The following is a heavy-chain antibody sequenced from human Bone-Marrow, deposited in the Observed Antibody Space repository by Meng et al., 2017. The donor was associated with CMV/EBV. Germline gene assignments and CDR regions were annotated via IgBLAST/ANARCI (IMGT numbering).Heavy chain of an antibody. CDR2: IYYSGST. CDR3: ARDVRGRTGDS. Sequence: SETLSLTCTVSGGSVSSAYDYWSWIRQPPGKGLEWIGYIYYSGSTNYNPSLKSRVTMSVDTSKNQFSLKLASVTAADTAIYYCARDVRGRTGDSWGQGTRVTGSS. CDR1: GGSVSSAYDY. V-gene: IGHV4-61*01. J-gene: IGHJ4*02. D-gene: IGHD3/OR15-3a*01.